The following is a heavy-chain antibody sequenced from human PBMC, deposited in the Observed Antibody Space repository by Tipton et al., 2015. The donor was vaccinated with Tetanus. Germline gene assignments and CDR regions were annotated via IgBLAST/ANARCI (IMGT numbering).Heavy chain of an antibody. CDR1: GFIFGDYG. V-gene: IGHV3-33*01. Sequence: SLRLSCEASGFIFGDYGIHWVRQAPGKGLEWVAVIWYDGSQKYYGDSVKGRFTLSRDNSRNTAYLQMNSLRAQDTAVYFCARGDPRWGFVYALDHWGQGIPVTVSS. D-gene: IGHD5/OR15-5a*01. CDR2: IWYDGSQK. CDR3: ARGDPRWGFVYALDH. J-gene: IGHJ4*02.